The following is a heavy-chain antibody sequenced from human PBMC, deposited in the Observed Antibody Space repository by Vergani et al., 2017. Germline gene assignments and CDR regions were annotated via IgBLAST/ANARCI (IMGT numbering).Heavy chain of an antibody. V-gene: IGHV4-39*01. Sequence: QLQLQESGPGLVKPSATLSLTCSVSGASIRSSNYYWGWIRQPPGKGLEWIACIYYSGSTYYNPSLKSRVTISVDTSKNHLSLKRSSVTAADEAVYFCARHSTVEWLVKLGWIDPWGQGILVTVSS. CDR2: IYYSGST. CDR1: GASIRSSNYY. D-gene: IGHD6-19*01. CDR3: ARHSTVEWLVKLGWIDP. J-gene: IGHJ5*02.